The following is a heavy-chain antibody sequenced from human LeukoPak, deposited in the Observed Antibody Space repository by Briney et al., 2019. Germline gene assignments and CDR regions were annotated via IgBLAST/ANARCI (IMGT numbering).Heavy chain of an antibody. V-gene: IGHV3-7*01. Sequence: GGSLRLSCAASGFTFSRYWMNWVRQAPGKGLEWVANIREDGSEKYYVDSVKGRFTISRDNTKNLLYLEMSSLRAEDTAVYYCGVVYWGQGALVTVSS. J-gene: IGHJ4*02. CDR3: GVVY. CDR1: GFTFSRYW. CDR2: IREDGSEK.